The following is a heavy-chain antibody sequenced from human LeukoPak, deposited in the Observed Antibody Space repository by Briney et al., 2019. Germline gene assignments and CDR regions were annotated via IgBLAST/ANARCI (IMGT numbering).Heavy chain of an antibody. Sequence: SSETLSLTCTVGGGSLSGHYWGWLRQPPGKGLELVGHIYYTGTTFYNPSLNSRITITLDTSRNQFSLRLTSVIAADTAVYYCARFSWGCSTASCYLTNWGQGTLVTVSS. CDR1: GGSLSGHY. CDR3: ARFSWGCSTASCYLTN. D-gene: IGHD2-2*01. CDR2: IYYTGTT. J-gene: IGHJ4*02. V-gene: IGHV4-59*11.